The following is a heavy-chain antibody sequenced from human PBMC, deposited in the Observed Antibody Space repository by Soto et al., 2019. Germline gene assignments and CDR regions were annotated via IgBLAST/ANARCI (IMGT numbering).Heavy chain of an antibody. CDR1: GGSISSYY. CDR3: ARQGYYGSGSYYKFRWFDP. V-gene: IGHV4-59*08. J-gene: IGHJ5*02. D-gene: IGHD3-10*01. Sequence: SETLSLTCTVSGGSISSYYWTWIRQPPGKGLEWIGYIHYSGSTYYNPSLKSRVTIFVDTSKNQFSLKLSSVTAADTALYYCARQGYYGSGSYYKFRWFDPWGQGTLVTVSS. CDR2: IHYSGST.